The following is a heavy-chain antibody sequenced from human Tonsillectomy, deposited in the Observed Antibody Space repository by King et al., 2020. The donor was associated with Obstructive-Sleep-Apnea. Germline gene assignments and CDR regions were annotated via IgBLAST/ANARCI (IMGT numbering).Heavy chain of an antibody. CDR1: GFTFSSYW. CDR2: INSDGSGT. D-gene: IGHD6-6*01. CDR3: ARDRTSSTAGKVWFDP. Sequence: VQLVESGGGFVQPGGSLRLSCAVSGFTFSSYWMHWVRQVPGKGLLWVSRINSDGSGTDYADSVKGRFTISRDNAKNTLYLQMNSLRAEDTALYFCARDRTSSTAGKVWFDPWGQGTLVIVSS. V-gene: IGHV3-74*01. J-gene: IGHJ5*02.